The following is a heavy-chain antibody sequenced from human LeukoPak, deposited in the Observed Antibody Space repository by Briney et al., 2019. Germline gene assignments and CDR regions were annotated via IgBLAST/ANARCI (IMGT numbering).Heavy chain of an antibody. Sequence: GGSLGLSCAASGFTFSSYSMNWVRQAPGKGLEWVSSISSSSSYIYYADSVKGRFTISRDNAKNSLYLQMNSLRAEDTAVYYCARDPAGYYYYYYMDVWGKGTTVTVSS. CDR1: GFTFSSYS. CDR2: ISSSSSYI. J-gene: IGHJ6*03. CDR3: ARDPAGYYYYYYMDV. V-gene: IGHV3-21*01.